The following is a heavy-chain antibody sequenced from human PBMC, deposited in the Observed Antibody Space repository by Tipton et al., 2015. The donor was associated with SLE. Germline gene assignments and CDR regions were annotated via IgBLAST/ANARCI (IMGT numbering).Heavy chain of an antibody. V-gene: IGHV4-34*01. J-gene: IGHJ2*01. CDR2: IKYSGIT. Sequence: TLSLTCAVEDESFSGYYWSWIRQPPGKGLAWIGEIKYSGITNYNPSLKSRVTISIDTSKNQFSLKLSSVTAADTAVYYCARRRYNDNGYFDLWGRGTLVTVSS. CDR3: ARRRYNDNGYFDL. CDR1: DESFSGYY. D-gene: IGHD5-24*01.